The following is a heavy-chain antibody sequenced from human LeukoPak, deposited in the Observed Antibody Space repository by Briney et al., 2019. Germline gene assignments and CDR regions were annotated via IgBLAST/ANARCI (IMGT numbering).Heavy chain of an antibody. CDR1: GGTFSSYA. D-gene: IGHD3-10*01. Sequence: ATVKVSCKASGGTFSSYAISWVRQAPGQGLEWMGGIIPIFGRANYAQKFQGRVTITADESTSTAYMELSSLRSEDTAVYYCARGTCSYYHYVYWGQGTLVTVSS. J-gene: IGHJ4*02. CDR2: IIPIFGRA. V-gene: IGHV1-69*13. CDR3: ARGTCSYYHYVY.